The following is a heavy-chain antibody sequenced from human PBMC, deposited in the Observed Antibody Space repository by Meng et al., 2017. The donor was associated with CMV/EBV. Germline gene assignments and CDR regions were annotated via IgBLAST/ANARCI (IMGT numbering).Heavy chain of an antibody. J-gene: IGHJ6*02. CDR3: ARDHRSMDV. Sequence: GESLKISCAASGFTFSSYWMHWVRQAPGNGLVWVSRINSDGSSTSYADSVKGRFTISRDNAKNTLYLQMNSLRAEDTAVYYCARDHRSMDVWGQGTTVTVSS. CDR2: INSDGSST. V-gene: IGHV3-74*01. CDR1: GFTFSSYW.